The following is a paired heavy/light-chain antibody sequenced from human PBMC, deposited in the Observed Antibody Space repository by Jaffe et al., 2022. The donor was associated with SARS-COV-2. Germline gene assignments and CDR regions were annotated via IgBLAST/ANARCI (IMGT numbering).Heavy chain of an antibody. V-gene: IGHV4-39*01. CDR3: ASWNSSGWLGGVVFAFDI. CDR1: GGSISSSSYY. CDR2: IYYSGST. Sequence: QLQLQESGPGLVKPSETLSLTCTVSGGSISSSSYYWGWIRQPPGKGLEWIGSIYYSGSTYYNPSLKSRVTISVDTSKNQFSLKLSSVTAADTAVYYCASWNSSGWLGGVVFAFDIWGQGTMVTVSS. J-gene: IGHJ3*02. D-gene: IGHD6-19*01.
Light chain of an antibody. CDR1: SSDVGGYNY. Sequence: QSALTQPPSASGSPGQSVTISCTGTSSDVGGYNYVSWYQQHPGKAPKLMIYEVSKRPSGVPDRFSGSKSGNTASLTVSGLQAEDEADYYCSSYAGSNNLGVFGGGTKLTVL. CDR3: SSYAGSNNLGV. V-gene: IGLV2-8*01. J-gene: IGLJ2*01. CDR2: EVS.